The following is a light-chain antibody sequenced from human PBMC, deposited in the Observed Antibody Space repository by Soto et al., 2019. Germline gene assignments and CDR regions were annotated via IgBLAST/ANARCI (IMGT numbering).Light chain of an antibody. V-gene: IGKV1-17*01. Sequence: DIQMTQSPSSLSASVGDRVTITCRASQAIRNDLGWYQQKPAKAPKRLIYAASSLQSGVPSRFSGSGSGTEFTLTISSLQPEDSATYFCLQHNTYPRPFGQGTKVEIK. CDR1: QAIRND. J-gene: IGKJ1*01. CDR3: LQHNTYPRP. CDR2: AAS.